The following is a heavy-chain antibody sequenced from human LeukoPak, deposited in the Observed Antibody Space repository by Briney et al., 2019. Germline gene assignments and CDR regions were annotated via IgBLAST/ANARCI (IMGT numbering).Heavy chain of an antibody. V-gene: IGHV3-7*01. Sequence: GGSLRLSCAASGFTFSSYEMNWVRQAPGKGLEWVAIIKQDGSEKYYVDSVKGRFTISRDNAKNSLYLQMNSLRAGDTAVYYCARVTWATAMVRGAFDIWGQGTMVTVSS. CDR1: GFTFSSYE. D-gene: IGHD5-18*01. CDR3: ARVTWATAMVRGAFDI. J-gene: IGHJ3*02. CDR2: IKQDGSEK.